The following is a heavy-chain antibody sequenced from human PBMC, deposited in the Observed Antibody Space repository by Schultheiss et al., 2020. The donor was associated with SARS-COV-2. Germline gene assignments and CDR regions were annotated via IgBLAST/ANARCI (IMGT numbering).Heavy chain of an antibody. Sequence: SETLSLTCAVSGGSISSGGYSWSWIRQPPGKGLEWIGYIYHSGSTNYNPSLKSRVTISVDTSKNQFSLKLSSVTAADTAVYYCARHSYDFGGNAFDIWGQGTMVTVSS. D-gene: IGHD3-16*01. V-gene: IGHV4-30-2*01. J-gene: IGHJ3*02. CDR2: IYHSGST. CDR1: GGSISSGGYS. CDR3: ARHSYDFGGNAFDI.